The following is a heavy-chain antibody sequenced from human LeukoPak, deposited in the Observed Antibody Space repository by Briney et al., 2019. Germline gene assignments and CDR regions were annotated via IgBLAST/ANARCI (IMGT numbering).Heavy chain of an antibody. CDR3: ARLCPGSCYPGERRGYSYGYLNYYYYYGMDV. CDR2: IYYSGST. D-gene: IGHD5-18*01. V-gene: IGHV4-31*03. CDR1: GDSISSGGYY. Sequence: SQTLSLTCTVSGDSISSGGYYWSWIRQHPGKGLEWIGYIYYSGSTYYNPSLKSRVTISVDTSKNQFSLKLSSVTAADTAVYYCARLCPGSCYPGERRGYSYGYLNYYYYYGMDVWGQGTTVTVSS. J-gene: IGHJ6*02.